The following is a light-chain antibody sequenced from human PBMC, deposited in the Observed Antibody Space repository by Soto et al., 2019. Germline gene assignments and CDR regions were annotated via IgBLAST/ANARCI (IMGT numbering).Light chain of an antibody. CDR2: DVT. Sequence: QSVLTQPASVSGSPGQSIAISCTGTSSDVGAYNYVFWYQQYPGKAPKLIIYDVTNRPSGVSDRFSGSKSGNTASLTISGLQAEDEADYYCSSFTSSSTRVFGTGTKVTVL. J-gene: IGLJ1*01. CDR1: SSDVGAYNY. CDR3: SSFTSSSTRV. V-gene: IGLV2-14*01.